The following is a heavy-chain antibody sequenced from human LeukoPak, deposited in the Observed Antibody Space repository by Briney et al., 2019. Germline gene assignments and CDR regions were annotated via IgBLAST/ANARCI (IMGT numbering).Heavy chain of an antibody. V-gene: IGHV5-51*01. Sequence: ASVKVSCKASGYTFSNYYIHWVRQMPGKGLEWMGLVYGGDSDTTYSPSFQGQVTISVDKSITTAYLQWSSLKASDTAMYYCARRHYYNWGSYDFWGQGTLVTVSS. CDR2: VYGGDSDT. CDR3: ARRHYYNWGSYDF. CDR1: GYTFSNYY. J-gene: IGHJ4*02. D-gene: IGHD3-16*01.